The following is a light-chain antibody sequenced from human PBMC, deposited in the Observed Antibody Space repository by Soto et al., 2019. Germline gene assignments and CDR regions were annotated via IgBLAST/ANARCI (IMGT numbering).Light chain of an antibody. J-gene: IGKJ4*01. CDR3: QQYNNWPPLT. CDR1: QFVSSN. CDR2: SAS. V-gene: IGKV3-15*01. Sequence: EIVMTQSPATLSVSPGERATLSCRASQFVSSNLAWYQQKPGQAPRLLIYSASTRAPGIPARFSGSGSGTEFTLTISSLQSEDFAVYYCQQYNNWPPLTFGGGTKVEIK.